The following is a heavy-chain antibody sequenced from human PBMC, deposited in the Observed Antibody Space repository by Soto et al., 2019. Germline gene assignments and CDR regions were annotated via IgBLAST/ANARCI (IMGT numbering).Heavy chain of an antibody. V-gene: IGHV1-2*02. CDR2: INPNSGGT. D-gene: IGHD3-22*01. J-gene: IGHJ4*02. Sequence: ASVKVSCKASGYTFTGYYMHWVRQAPGQGLEWMGWINPNSGGTNYAQKFQGRVTMTRDTSISTAYMELSRLRSDDTAVYYCARARITMIVGDYWGQGTLVTVSS. CDR3: ARARITMIVGDY. CDR1: GYTFTGYY.